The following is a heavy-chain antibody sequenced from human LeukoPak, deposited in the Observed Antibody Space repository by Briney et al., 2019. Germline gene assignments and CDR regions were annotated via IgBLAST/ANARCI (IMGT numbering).Heavy chain of an antibody. CDR3: AREYSSRVGGNGY. Sequence: SETLSLTCTVSGVSLSSYYWSWIQQPAGKGLEWIGRIYTSGSTTYHPALKSRVTMSGGTSNNQCSLKLSSVTAADTAVYYCAREYSSRVGGNGYWGQGTLVTVSS. D-gene: IGHD6-13*01. V-gene: IGHV4-4*07. CDR1: GVSLSSYY. J-gene: IGHJ4*02. CDR2: IYTSGST.